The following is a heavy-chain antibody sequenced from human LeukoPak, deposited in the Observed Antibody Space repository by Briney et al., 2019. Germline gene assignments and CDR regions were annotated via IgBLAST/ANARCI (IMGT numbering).Heavy chain of an antibody. CDR1: GGSISSSSYY. CDR2: IYYSGCT. CDR3: ARRRFTMVRGVNHNWFDP. V-gene: IGHV4-39*01. Sequence: PSETLSLTCTVSGGSISSSSYYWGWIRQPPGKGLEWIGSIYYSGCTYYNPSLKSRVTISVDTSKNQFSLKLSSVTAADTAVYYCARRRFTMVRGVNHNWFDPWGQGTLVTVSS. D-gene: IGHD3-10*01. J-gene: IGHJ5*02.